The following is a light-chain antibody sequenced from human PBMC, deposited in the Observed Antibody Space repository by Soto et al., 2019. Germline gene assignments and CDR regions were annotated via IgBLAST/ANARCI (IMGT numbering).Light chain of an antibody. V-gene: IGKV3-20*01. CDR1: QSLSSGY. CDR2: DAS. CDR3: QKYGITPT. J-gene: IGKJ1*01. Sequence: EIVLTQSPGTLSLSPGERVTLSCRASQSLSSGYLAWYQQKFGQAPRLLIYDASRRATGIPEGFSGSGSGTDFTLTINIQEPDESVEYYCQKYGITPTFGLGTKVDIK.